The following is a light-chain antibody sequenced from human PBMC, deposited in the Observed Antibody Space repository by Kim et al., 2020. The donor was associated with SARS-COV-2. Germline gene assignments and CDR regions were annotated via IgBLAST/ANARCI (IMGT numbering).Light chain of an antibody. CDR3: SSYAGSNTWV. V-gene: IGLV2-8*01. J-gene: IGLJ3*02. CDR1: SSDVGGYNY. CDR2: EVS. Sequence: GQSVTISCTGTSSDVGGYNYVSWYQQHPGKAPKLMIYEVSKRPSGVPDRFSGSKSGNTASLTVSGLQDEDEADYYCSSYAGSNTWVFGGGTQLTVL.